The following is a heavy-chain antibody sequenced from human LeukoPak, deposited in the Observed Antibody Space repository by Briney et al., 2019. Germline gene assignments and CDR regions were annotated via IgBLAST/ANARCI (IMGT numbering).Heavy chain of an antibody. D-gene: IGHD6-6*01. CDR2: IYPGDSDT. Sequence: GESLKISCKGSGYSFTNYWIGWVRQMPGKGLEWMGIIYPGDSDTRYSPSFQGQGTISADNSTSTAYLQWGSLQASDTAIYYCARRYSTSSGASDAFDIWAQGTMVTVSS. J-gene: IGHJ3*02. CDR3: ARRYSTSSGASDAFDI. CDR1: GYSFTNYW. V-gene: IGHV5-51*01.